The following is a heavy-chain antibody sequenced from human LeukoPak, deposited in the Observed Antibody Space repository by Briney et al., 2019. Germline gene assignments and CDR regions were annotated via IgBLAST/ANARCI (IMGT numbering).Heavy chain of an antibody. CDR2: IIPSLGTA. CDR3: ARAPNWNYAENYYFDS. D-gene: IGHD1-7*01. V-gene: IGHV1-69*06. J-gene: IGHJ4*02. CDR1: GGTFSSYA. Sequence: SVKVSCKASGGTFSSYAISWVRQAPGQGLEWMGGIIPSLGTANYAQKFKGRVTITADKSTSTAYMELSSLRSEDTAVYYCARAPNWNYAENYYFDSWGQGTLVTVSS.